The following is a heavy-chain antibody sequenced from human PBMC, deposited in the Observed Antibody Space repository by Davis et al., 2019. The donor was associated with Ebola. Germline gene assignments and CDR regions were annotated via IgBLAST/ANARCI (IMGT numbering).Heavy chain of an antibody. D-gene: IGHD3-10*01. CDR2: IRSKANSYAT. Sequence: GESLKISCAASGFTFSGSAMHWVRQASGKGLEWVGRIRSKANSYATAYAASVKGRFTISRDDSKNTAYLQMNSLKTEDTAVYYCARDLVFRELLNYYYYGMDVWGQGTTVTVSS. J-gene: IGHJ6*02. CDR3: ARDLVFRELLNYYYYGMDV. CDR1: GFTFSGSA. V-gene: IGHV3-73*01.